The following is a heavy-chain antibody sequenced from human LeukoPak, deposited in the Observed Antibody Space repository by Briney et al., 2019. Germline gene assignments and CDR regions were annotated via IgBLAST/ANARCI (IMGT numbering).Heavy chain of an antibody. Sequence: SETLSLTCAVYGGSFSGYYWSWIRQPPGKGLEWIGYIYHSGSTYYNPSLKSRVTISVDRSKNQFSLKLSSVTAADTAVYYCARGLFARGAGYYYYGMDVWGQGTTVTVSS. CDR1: GGSFSGYY. V-gene: IGHV4-34*01. CDR2: IYHSGST. J-gene: IGHJ6*02. CDR3: ARGLFARGAGYYYYGMDV. D-gene: IGHD3-10*01.